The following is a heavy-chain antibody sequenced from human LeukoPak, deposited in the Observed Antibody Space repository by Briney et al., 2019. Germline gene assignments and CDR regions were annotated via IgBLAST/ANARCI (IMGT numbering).Heavy chain of an antibody. Sequence: GGSLRLSCAASGFTSSDYSMSWIRQAPGKGLEWVSHIGTSSGFTRYADSVKGRFTISRDDAKNSLYLQMNTLRAEDTAVYYCARDLLGTSGYFDYWGQGTLVTVSS. V-gene: IGHV3-11*05. CDR1: GFTSSDYS. CDR2: IGTSSGFT. J-gene: IGHJ4*02. D-gene: IGHD2/OR15-2a*01. CDR3: ARDLLGTSGYFDY.